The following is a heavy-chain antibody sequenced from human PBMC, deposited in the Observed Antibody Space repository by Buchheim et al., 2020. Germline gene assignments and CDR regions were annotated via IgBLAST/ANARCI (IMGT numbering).Heavy chain of an antibody. V-gene: IGHV3-23*01. J-gene: IGHJ1*01. Sequence: EVQLLESGGGLVQPGGSLRLSCAASGFTFSSYAMRWVRQAPGKGLEWVSGISGSGGSTYYADSVKGRFTISRDNSKNTLYLQMNSLRAEDTAVYYCAKARRGPYSSSSLEYFQHWGQGTL. CDR1: GFTFSSYA. CDR3: AKARRGPYSSSSLEYFQH. CDR2: ISGSGGST. D-gene: IGHD6-6*01.